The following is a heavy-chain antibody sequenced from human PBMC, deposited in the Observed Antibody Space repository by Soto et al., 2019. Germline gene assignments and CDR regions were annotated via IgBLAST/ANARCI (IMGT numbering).Heavy chain of an antibody. CDR1: GGTFSSYA. Sequence: SVKVSCKXSGGTFSSYAISWVRQAPGQGLEWMGGIIPIFGTANYAQKFQGRVTITADESTSTAYMELSSLRSEDTAVYYCARTPYRYYGSGSYYSYYYYYGMDVWGQGTTVTVSS. CDR2: IIPIFGTA. V-gene: IGHV1-69*13. J-gene: IGHJ6*02. CDR3: ARTPYRYYGSGSYYSYYYYYGMDV. D-gene: IGHD3-10*01.